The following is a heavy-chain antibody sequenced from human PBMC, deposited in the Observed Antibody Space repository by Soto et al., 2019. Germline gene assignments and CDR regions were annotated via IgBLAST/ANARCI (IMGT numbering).Heavy chain of an antibody. CDR2: ISYDGSNK. D-gene: IGHD2-21*01. CDR3: ARVIVGDYYGMDI. CDR1: GFTFSSYA. V-gene: IGHV3-30-3*01. J-gene: IGHJ6*02. Sequence: QVQLVESGGGVVQPGRSLRLSCAASGFTFSSYAMHWVRQAPGKGLEWVAVISYDGSNKYYADSVKGRFTISRDNSKNTLYLQRDSLRAEDTAVYYCARVIVGDYYGMDIWGQGTTVTVSS.